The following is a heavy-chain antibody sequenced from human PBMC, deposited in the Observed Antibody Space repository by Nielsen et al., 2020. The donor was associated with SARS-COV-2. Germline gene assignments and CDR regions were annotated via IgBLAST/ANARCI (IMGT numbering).Heavy chain of an antibody. V-gene: IGHV1-3*01. CDR2: INAGNGNT. J-gene: IGHJ5*02. CDR3: ASGLQTGGAPRNWFDP. D-gene: IGHD6-25*01. Sequence: ASVKVSCKASGYTFTSYAMHWVRQAPGQRLEWMGWINAGNGNTKYSQKFQGRVTITRDTSASTAYMELSSLRSEDTAVYYCASGLQTGGAPRNWFDPWGQGTLVTVSS. CDR1: GYTFTSYA.